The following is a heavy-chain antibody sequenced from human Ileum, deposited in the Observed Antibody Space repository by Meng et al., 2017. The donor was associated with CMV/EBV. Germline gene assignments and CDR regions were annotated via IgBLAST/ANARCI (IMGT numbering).Heavy chain of an antibody. V-gene: IGHV3-30*03. CDR1: GFSFRDHF. Sequence: LSCAASGFSFRDHFMHWVRQAPDKGLEWVAVLSYDGSNEFYANSILGRFTISRDNSNNALYLQMDSLRGEDTAVYYCARGLSGTFDYWGQGTLVTVSS. CDR2: LSYDGSNE. CDR3: ARGLSGTFDY. J-gene: IGHJ4*02.